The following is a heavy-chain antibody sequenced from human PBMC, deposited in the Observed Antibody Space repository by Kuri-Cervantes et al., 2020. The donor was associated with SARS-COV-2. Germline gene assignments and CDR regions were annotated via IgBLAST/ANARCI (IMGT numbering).Heavy chain of an antibody. V-gene: IGHV3-30-3*01. Sequence: GESLKISCAASGFTFSDFAMHWDRQAPGKGLEWVAVVSYNGTTKHYADSVKGRFTTSRDNSKNTLYLQMNSLRTEDTAFYHCASLPEHTSDGELFDFWGQGTLVTVSS. D-gene: IGHD3-10*01. CDR2: VSYNGTTK. CDR1: GFTFSDFA. J-gene: IGHJ4*02. CDR3: ASLPEHTSDGELFDF.